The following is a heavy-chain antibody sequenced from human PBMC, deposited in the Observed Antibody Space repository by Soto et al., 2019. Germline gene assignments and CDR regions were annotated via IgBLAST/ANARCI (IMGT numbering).Heavy chain of an antibody. CDR2: INLNSGST. V-gene: IGHV1-2*02. CDR1: GYTFIGYY. CDR3: ARDSYYDILTGYSRNAFDI. Sequence: QVQLVQSGAEVKKPGASVRVSCMASGYTFIGYYMHWVRQAPGQGLEWMGWINLNSGSTNFAPKFQSRVTMTRDTSISTAHMEMTRLRSDDTAVYYCARDSYYDILTGYSRNAFDIWGQGTMVTVSS. J-gene: IGHJ3*02. D-gene: IGHD3-9*01.